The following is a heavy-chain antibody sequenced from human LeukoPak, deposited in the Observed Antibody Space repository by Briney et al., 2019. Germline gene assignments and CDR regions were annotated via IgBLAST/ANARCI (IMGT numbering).Heavy chain of an antibody. CDR1: GGSISSYY. J-gene: IGHJ4*02. CDR3: ARLGRSWYLDY. CDR2: IYYSGST. D-gene: IGHD6-13*01. V-gene: IGHV4-59*12. Sequence: SETLSLTRTVSGGSISSYYWSWIRQPPGKGLEWIGYIYYSGSTNYDPTLKSRVTISVDTSKSQFSLKLSSVTAADTAVYYCARLGRSWYLDYWGQGTLVTVSS.